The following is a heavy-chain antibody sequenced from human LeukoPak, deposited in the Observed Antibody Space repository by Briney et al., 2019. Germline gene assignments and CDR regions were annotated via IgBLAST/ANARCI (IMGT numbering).Heavy chain of an antibody. Sequence: GGSLRLSCAASGFTFSSYGMHWVRQAPGKGLEWVAVIWYDGSNKYYADSVKGRFTISRDNSKNTLYLQMNSLRAEDTAVYYCAKPTFSYYYDSSGYSSFGYWGQGTLVTVSS. CDR1: GFTFSSYG. D-gene: IGHD3-22*01. V-gene: IGHV3-33*06. CDR2: IWYDGSNK. CDR3: AKPTFSYYYDSSGYSSFGY. J-gene: IGHJ4*02.